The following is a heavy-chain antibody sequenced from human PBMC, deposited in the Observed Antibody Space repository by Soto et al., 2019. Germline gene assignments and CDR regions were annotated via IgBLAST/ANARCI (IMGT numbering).Heavy chain of an antibody. CDR3: ARRYGGTFDY. Sequence: PSETLSLTCTVSGGSISSYYWSWFRQPPGKGLEWIGYIYYSGSTNYNPSLKSRVTISVDTSKNQFSLKLSPVTAADTAVYYCARRYGGTFDYWGQGTLVTVSS. J-gene: IGHJ4*02. CDR1: GGSISSYY. V-gene: IGHV4-59*08. D-gene: IGHD2-15*01. CDR2: IYYSGST.